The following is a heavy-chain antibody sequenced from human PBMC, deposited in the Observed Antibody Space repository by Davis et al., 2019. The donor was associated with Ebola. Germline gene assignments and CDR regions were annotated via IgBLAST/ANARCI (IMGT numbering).Heavy chain of an antibody. CDR2: IYHSGST. V-gene: IGHV4-4*02. CDR3: ARVSHNWFDP. CDR1: GGSISSSNW. J-gene: IGHJ5*02. Sequence: SETLSLTCAVSGGSISSSNWWSWVRQPPGKGLEWIGEIYHSGSTNYNPSLKSRVTISVDTSKNQFSLKLSSVTAADTAVYYCARVSHNWFDPWGQGTLVTVSS.